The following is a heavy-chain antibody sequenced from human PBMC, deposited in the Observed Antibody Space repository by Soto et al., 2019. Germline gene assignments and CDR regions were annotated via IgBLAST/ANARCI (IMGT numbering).Heavy chain of an antibody. CDR3: ASDRSSGWDQGYGMDV. J-gene: IGHJ6*02. CDR2: IYYSGST. Sequence: SETLSLTCTVSGGSISTYYWSWIRQPPGKGLEWIGYIYYSGSTSYNPSLKSRVTISVDTSKNQFSLKLRSVTAADTAVYYCASDRSSGWDQGYGMDVLGQGTTVTSP. V-gene: IGHV4-59*01. D-gene: IGHD6-19*01. CDR1: GGSISTYY.